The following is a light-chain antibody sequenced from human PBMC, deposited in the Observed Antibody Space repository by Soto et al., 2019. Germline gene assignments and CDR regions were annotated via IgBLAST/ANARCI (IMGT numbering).Light chain of an antibody. CDR3: QQFNSYPRT. CDR2: DAS. Sequence: AIQLTQSPDSLSVSIGDRVTITCRASQGIGSALAWYQQKPGKAPKTLIYDASSLESGVPARFSGSGSGTDFTITISSLQPEDFATYYCQQFNSYPRTLGQGTKLEI. J-gene: IGKJ2*01. V-gene: IGKV1-13*02. CDR1: QGIGSA.